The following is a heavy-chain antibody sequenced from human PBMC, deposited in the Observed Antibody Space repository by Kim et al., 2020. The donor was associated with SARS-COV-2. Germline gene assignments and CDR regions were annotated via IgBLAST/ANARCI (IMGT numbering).Heavy chain of an antibody. Sequence: TSSADTVKGGFIVSRDNAKNTLYLPMNSLRAEDTAIYYCTRDVDWVFYDYWGQGTLVTVSS. J-gene: IGHJ4*02. V-gene: IGHV3-74*01. CDR3: TRDVDWVFYDY. D-gene: IGHD3-9*01. CDR2: T.